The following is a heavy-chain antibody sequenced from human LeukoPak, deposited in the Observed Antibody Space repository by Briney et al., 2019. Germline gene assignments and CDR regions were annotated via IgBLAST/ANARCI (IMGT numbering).Heavy chain of an antibody. CDR1: GFTFSNYE. Sequence: GGSLRLSCAASGFTFSNYEMNWVRQAPGKGLEWVAVIRDDGSNKYYADSVKGRFTISRDNSKNTLDLQMNSLRAEDTAVYYCARARVIAVAGGAFDYWGQGTLVTVSS. CDR2: IRDDGSNK. J-gene: IGHJ4*02. D-gene: IGHD6-19*01. V-gene: IGHV3-33*08. CDR3: ARARVIAVAGGAFDY.